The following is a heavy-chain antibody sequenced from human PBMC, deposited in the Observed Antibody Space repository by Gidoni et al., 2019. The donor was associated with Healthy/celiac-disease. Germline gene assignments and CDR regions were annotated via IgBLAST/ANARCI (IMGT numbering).Heavy chain of an antibody. Sequence: VQLVQSGAEVTKPGASVKVSCKASGYTFTGYYLHWVRQAPGQGLEWLGWINPNSGGTNYAQKFQGRVTMTRDTSISTAYMELSRLRSDDTAVYYCARALLSPIAAAGLNWFDPWGQGTLVTVSS. CDR1: GYTFTGYY. CDR2: INPNSGGT. J-gene: IGHJ5*02. CDR3: ARALLSPIAAAGLNWFDP. D-gene: IGHD6-13*01. V-gene: IGHV1-2*02.